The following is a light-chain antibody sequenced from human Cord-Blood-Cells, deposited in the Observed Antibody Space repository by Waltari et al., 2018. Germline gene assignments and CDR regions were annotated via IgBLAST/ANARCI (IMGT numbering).Light chain of an antibody. CDR3: QQSYSTPPYT. V-gene: IGKV1-39*01. CDR2: AAS. CDR1: QSISSY. Sequence: DIQITQSPSSLSASVVDRVTIPCRASQSISSYLNWYQQKPGKAPKLLIYAASSLQSGVPSRFSGSGSGTDFTLTISSLQPEDFATYYCQQSYSTPPYTFGQGTKLEIK. J-gene: IGKJ2*01.